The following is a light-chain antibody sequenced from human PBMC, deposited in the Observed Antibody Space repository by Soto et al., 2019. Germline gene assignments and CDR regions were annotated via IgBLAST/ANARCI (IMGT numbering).Light chain of an antibody. V-gene: IGKV3-15*01. J-gene: IGKJ5*01. CDR1: QSVSSY. CDR3: QQYNNWPPIT. Sequence: EFVLTQSPATLSCSPCERATLSFMASQSVSSYLAWYQQKPGQAPRLLIYDASTRATGIPARFSGSGSGTEFTLTISSLQSEDFAVYYCQQYNNWPPITFGQGTRLENK. CDR2: DAS.